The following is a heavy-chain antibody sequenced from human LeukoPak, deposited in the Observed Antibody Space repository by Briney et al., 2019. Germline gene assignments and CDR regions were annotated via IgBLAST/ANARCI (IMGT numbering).Heavy chain of an antibody. CDR3: ASGRQLGY. CDR2: IKEDGSEK. Sequence: GGSLRLSCAASGFTFSSYAMSWVRQAPGKGLEWVANIKEDGSEKYYVDSVKGRFTISRDNARNSLYLQMNSLRAEDTAVYYCASGRQLGYWGQGTLVTVSS. D-gene: IGHD6-13*01. J-gene: IGHJ4*02. V-gene: IGHV3-7*01. CDR1: GFTFSSYA.